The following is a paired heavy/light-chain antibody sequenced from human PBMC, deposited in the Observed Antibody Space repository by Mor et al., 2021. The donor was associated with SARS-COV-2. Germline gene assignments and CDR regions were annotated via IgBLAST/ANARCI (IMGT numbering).Light chain of an antibody. Sequence: EIVLTQSPGTLSLSPGERATLSCRASQSVSSSYLAWYQQKPGQAPRLLIYGASSRATGIPDRFSGSGSGTDFTLTISRLEPEDFAVYYCQQYGSSPPRFTFGPGTKVDIK. CDR3: QQYGSSPPRFT. V-gene: IGKV3-20*01. J-gene: IGKJ3*01. CDR2: GAS. CDR1: QSVSSSY.
Heavy chain of an antibody. CDR3: ARGRLRDSSGYRYYYYMDV. CDR1: GGSISSGDYY. J-gene: IGHJ6*03. CDR2: IYYSGST. Sequence: QVQLQESGPGLVKPSQTLSLTCTVSGGSISSGDYYWSWIRQPPGKGLEWIGYIYYSGSTYYNPSLKSRVTISVDTSKNQFSLKLSSVTAADTAVYYCARGRLRDSSGYRYYYYMDVWGKGTTVTVSS. V-gene: IGHV4-30-4*01. D-gene: IGHD3-22*01.